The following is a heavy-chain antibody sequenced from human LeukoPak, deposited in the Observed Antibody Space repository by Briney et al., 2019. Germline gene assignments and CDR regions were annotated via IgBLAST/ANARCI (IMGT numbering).Heavy chain of an antibody. CDR1: GXTFSSYG. D-gene: IGHD5-18*01. J-gene: IGHJ4*02. V-gene: IGHV3-30*18. Sequence: GRSLRLSCAASGXTFSSYGMHWVRQAPGKGLECVAAISNDGTNKYYADSVKGRFTVSRDNSKNTLYLQMSSLRPEDTAVYYCAKEKYRGYSYGSGDYWGQGTLVTVSS. CDR3: AKEKYRGYSYGSGDY. CDR2: ISNDGTNK.